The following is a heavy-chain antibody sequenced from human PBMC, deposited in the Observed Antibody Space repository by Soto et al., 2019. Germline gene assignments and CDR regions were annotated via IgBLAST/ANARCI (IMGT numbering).Heavy chain of an antibody. CDR1: GFTFSTYG. V-gene: IGHV3-30*18. Sequence: QVQVAESGGGVVQPGRSLRLSCAASGFTFSTYGMHWVRQAPGNGLECVAVISYDGSNKYYADSVQGRFTISRDNSTNTLYLQMNSLRAEDTAVFYCAHDHLPYTVTTPGSWGQGTLVTVSS. CDR2: ISYDGSNK. CDR3: AHDHLPYTVTTPGS. J-gene: IGHJ5*02. D-gene: IGHD4-17*01.